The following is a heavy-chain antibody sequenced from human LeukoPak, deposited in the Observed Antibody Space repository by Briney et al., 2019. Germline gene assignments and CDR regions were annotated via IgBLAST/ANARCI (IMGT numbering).Heavy chain of an antibody. CDR3: ARGDDRQGYEYFQH. J-gene: IGHJ1*01. CDR1: DGSISSGGYS. D-gene: IGHD5-12*01. CDR2: IYYSGST. Sequence: PSETLSLTCAVSDGSISSGGYSWSWIRQPTGKGLEWIGYIYYSGSTYYNPSLKSRVTISVDTSKNQFSLKLSSVTAADTAVYYCARGDDRQGYEYFQHWGQGTLVTVSS. V-gene: IGHV4-30-4*07.